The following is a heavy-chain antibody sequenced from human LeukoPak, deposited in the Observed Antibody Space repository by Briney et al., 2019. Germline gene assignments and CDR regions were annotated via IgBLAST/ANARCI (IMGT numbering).Heavy chain of an antibody. D-gene: IGHD3-3*01. Sequence: SETLSLTCAVYGGSFSGYYWSWIRQSPGKGLEWIGEINHSGSTNYNPSLKSRVTISVDTSKNQFSLKLSSVTAADTAVYYCARGNYDFWSGYYGPDFDYWGQGTLVTVSS. J-gene: IGHJ4*02. V-gene: IGHV4-34*01. CDR1: GGSFSGYY. CDR3: ARGNYDFWSGYYGPDFDY. CDR2: INHSGST.